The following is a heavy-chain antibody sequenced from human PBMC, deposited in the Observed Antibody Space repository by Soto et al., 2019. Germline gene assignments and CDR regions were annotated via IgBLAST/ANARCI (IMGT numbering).Heavy chain of an antibody. CDR3: ARGGTSGWLKGAYDV. V-gene: IGHV1-69*01. CDR1: GGTLNKHA. CDR2: IIPMFGIP. Sequence: QVQLVQSGAEVKKPGSSVKVSCKASGGTLNKHAITWVRRAPGQGLECLGGIIPMFGIPNYPQKFQGRVTITADDSTNTSHMELHSLKSDDTAVYYCARGGTSGWLKGAYDVWGQGTMVTVSS. D-gene: IGHD6-13*01. J-gene: IGHJ3*01.